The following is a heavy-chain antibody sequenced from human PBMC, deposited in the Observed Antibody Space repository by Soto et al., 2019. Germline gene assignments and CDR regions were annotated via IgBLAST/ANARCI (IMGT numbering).Heavy chain of an antibody. CDR3: ARIHASGYYLYYFDY. V-gene: IGHV4-31*03. D-gene: IGHD3-22*01. Sequence: TLSLTCTVSGGSISSGGYYWSWIRQHPGKGLEWIGYIYYSGSTYYNPSLKSRVTISVDTSKNQFSLKLSSVTAADTGVYYCARIHASGYYLYYFDYWGQGTLVTVSS. CDR1: GGSISSGGYY. J-gene: IGHJ4*02. CDR2: IYYSGST.